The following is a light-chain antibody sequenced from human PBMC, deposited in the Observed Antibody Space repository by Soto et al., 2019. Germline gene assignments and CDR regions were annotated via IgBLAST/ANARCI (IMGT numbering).Light chain of an antibody. J-gene: IGKJ1*01. V-gene: IGKV4-1*01. CDR2: WAS. CDR1: QSLFYSSNNKNY. Sequence: DIVMTQSPDSLAVSLGERATINCKSSQSLFYSSNNKNYLAWYQQKPGQPPNLLIYWASTRESGVPDRFSGSGSGTDFTPTISSLQAEDVAVYYCQQYSSTPWTFGQGTKVDIK. CDR3: QQYSSTPWT.